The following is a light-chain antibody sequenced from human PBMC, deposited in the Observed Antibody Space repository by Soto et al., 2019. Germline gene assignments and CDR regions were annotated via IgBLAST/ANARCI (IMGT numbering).Light chain of an antibody. Sequence: EIELTQSPCTLSLSPGERATLSCRASQSVNTNYVAWYQQQSGQAPRLLIYGASSRATGMPDRFSGSGAGTEFTLTISRLEPEDFAAYFCQQYGSSPITFGQGTRLEIK. V-gene: IGKV3-20*01. CDR3: QQYGSSPIT. J-gene: IGKJ5*01. CDR2: GAS. CDR1: QSVNTNY.